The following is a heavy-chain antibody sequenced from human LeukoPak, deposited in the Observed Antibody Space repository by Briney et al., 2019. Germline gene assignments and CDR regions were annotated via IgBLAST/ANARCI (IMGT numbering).Heavy chain of an antibody. CDR2: IWYDGSHK. CDR1: GFNFNKYA. CDR3: AREYRSGWTGLGY. Sequence: GGSLRLSCAASGFNFNKYAMFWVRQAPGKGLEWVAVIWYDGSHKYYADSVKGRFTISRDNSKNTLYLEMNSLSAEDTAVYYCAREYRSGWTGLGYWGQGILVTVSS. V-gene: IGHV3-33*07. D-gene: IGHD6-19*01. J-gene: IGHJ4*02.